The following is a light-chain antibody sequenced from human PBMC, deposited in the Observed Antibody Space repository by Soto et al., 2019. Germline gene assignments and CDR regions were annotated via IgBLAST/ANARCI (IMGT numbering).Light chain of an antibody. Sequence: EIVLTQSPGTLSLSPGERATLSCRASQSVSSSYLAWYQQKPGQAPRLLIYGASGRATGIPDRFSGSGSGTAFTLTISILEPEDFTVYYCQQYGSSPPLYTFGQGTKLEIK. CDR1: QSVSSSY. J-gene: IGKJ2*01. CDR3: QQYGSSPPLYT. CDR2: GAS. V-gene: IGKV3-20*01.